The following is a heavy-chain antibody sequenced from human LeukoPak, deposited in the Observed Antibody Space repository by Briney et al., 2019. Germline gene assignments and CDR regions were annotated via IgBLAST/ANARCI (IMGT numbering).Heavy chain of an antibody. CDR3: AKGRDSGYDFWSGYPNRWYFQH. Sequence: EGSLRLSCAASGFTFSSYSMNWVRQAPGKGLEWVSSISSSSSYIYYADSVKGRFTISRDNAKNSLYLQMNSLRAEDTAVYYCAKGRDSGYDFWSGYPNRWYFQHWGQGTLVTVSS. V-gene: IGHV3-21*01. J-gene: IGHJ1*01. CDR2: ISSSSSYI. CDR1: GFTFSSYS. D-gene: IGHD3-3*01.